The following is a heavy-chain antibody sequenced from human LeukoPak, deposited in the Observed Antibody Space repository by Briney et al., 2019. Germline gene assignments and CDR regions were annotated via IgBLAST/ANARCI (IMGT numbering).Heavy chain of an antibody. J-gene: IGHJ3*01. D-gene: IGHD3-16*01. CDR2: IGDAGT. CDR3: AKNLGPFDV. V-gene: IGHV3-23*01. Sequence: GGSLRLSCAASGFTFNDFAMTWVRQAPGKGLEWVSSIGDAGTYYADSVTGRFTISRDNPKNMLYPQLNSLRAGDTAMYYCAKNLGPFDVRGQGTMVTVSS. CDR1: GFTFNDFA.